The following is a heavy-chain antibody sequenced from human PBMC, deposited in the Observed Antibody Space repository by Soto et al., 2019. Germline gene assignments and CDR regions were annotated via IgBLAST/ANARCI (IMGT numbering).Heavy chain of an antibody. CDR3: ARYNWPLFDY. J-gene: IGHJ4*02. CDR2: ISHSGTT. Sequence: QVQLQQWGAGLLKPSETLSLTCAVFGDSLSGHYGTWVRQPPGKGLEWIGEISHSGTTKYNPSLKIRVTISVDLSKNQFSLRLTSVTAADTAVYYCARYNWPLFDYWGQGTLVTVSS. CDR1: GDSLSGHY. D-gene: IGHD1-1*01. V-gene: IGHV4-34*01.